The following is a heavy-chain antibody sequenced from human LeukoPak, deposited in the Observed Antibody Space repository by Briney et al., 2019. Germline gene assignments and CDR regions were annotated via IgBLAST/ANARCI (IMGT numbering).Heavy chain of an antibody. J-gene: IGHJ3*02. CDR1: GGSISSGGCS. CDR3: ARTKGGIKRVQGGEDVCDI. Sequence: NPSQTLPLTCAVSGGSISSGGCSWRWIRQPPGKPLEWIGYIYHSGSTYYNLCHKERVSISVDGSKNQFSLKLSCVTAADTSVYYCARTKGGIKRVQGGEDVCDIWGQGKMVTVSS. V-gene: IGHV4-30-2*01. CDR2: IYHSGST. D-gene: IGHD3-10*01.